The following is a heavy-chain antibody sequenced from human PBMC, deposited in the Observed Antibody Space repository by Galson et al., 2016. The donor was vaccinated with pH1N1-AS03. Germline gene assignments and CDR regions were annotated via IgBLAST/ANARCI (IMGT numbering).Heavy chain of an antibody. D-gene: IGHD1-20*01. CDR1: GFTFSTYW. Sequence: SLRLSCAVSGFTFSTYWMSWVRQAPGKGLEWVANIKPDGSEKYYVDSVKGRFTISRDNAKNSLFLQMNSLRPQDKAVYYCTSDHNLNGYWGQGTLVTLSA. CDR3: TSDHNLNGY. V-gene: IGHV3-7*03. J-gene: IGHJ1*01. CDR2: IKPDGSEK.